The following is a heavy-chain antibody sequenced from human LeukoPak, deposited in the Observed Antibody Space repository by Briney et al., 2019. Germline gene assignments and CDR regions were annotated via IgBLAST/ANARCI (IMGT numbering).Heavy chain of an antibody. Sequence: SETLSLTCTVSGGSISSYYWSWIRQPPGKGLEWIGYIYYSGSTDYNPSLKSRVTISVDTSKNQFSLKLSSVTAADTAVYYCARSGYYYYGMDVWGQGTTVTVSS. J-gene: IGHJ6*02. CDR3: ARSGYYYYGMDV. CDR1: GGSISSYY. CDR2: IYYSGST. V-gene: IGHV4-59*08.